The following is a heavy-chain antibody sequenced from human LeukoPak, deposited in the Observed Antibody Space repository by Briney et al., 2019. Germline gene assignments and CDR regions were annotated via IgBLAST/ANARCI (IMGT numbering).Heavy chain of an antibody. Sequence: GGSLRLSCAVSGFTLSSNWMHWVRQAPGKGLMWVSRINAGGSSTGYADSVKGRFTISRDNAKNTVYLQMNSLRVEDTAIYYCAGQTRSTMMGHWGQGTVVTVSS. CDR3: AGQTRSTMMGH. D-gene: IGHD3-22*01. J-gene: IGHJ4*02. V-gene: IGHV3-74*01. CDR1: GFTLSSNW. CDR2: INAGGSST.